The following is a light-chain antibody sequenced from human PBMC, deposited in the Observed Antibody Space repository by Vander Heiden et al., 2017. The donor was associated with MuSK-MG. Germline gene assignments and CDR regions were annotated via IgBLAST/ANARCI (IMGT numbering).Light chain of an antibody. CDR1: KSGSKS. V-gene: IGLV3-21*02. Sequence: SYVLTQPPSVSVAPGQTARITRGGNKSGSKSVHWYQQKPGQAPVLVVYDDSDRPSGIAERFSGSNSGSTATLTISRVEAGDEADYYCQVWDSTSDLGVFGTGTKVTVL. CDR3: QVWDSTSDLGV. J-gene: IGLJ1*01. CDR2: DDS.